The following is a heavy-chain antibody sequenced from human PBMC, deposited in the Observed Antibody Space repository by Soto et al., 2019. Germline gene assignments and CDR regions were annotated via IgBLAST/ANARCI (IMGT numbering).Heavy chain of an antibody. Sequence: QVQLRQWGAGLLKPSETLSLSCAVSGGSFGANYWTWIRQPPGKGLEWIGEVNHSGNTNYNPSLKSRVTISLDTSRDQMSLRLNSVTAADTAVYYCAGPNVVCEDSPRSSSYRQKVSRQWRTGDRRETCYSYGMDVWGQGTTVIVSS. V-gene: IGHV4-34*01. CDR3: AGPNVVCEDSPRSSSYRQKVSRQWRTGDRRETCYSYGMDV. D-gene: IGHD6-19*01. J-gene: IGHJ6*02. CDR2: VNHSGNT. CDR1: GGSFGANY.